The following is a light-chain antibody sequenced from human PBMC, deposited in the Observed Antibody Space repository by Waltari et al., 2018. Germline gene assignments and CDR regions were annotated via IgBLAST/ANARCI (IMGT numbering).Light chain of an antibody. CDR2: CAP. Sequence: DIVMTQSPDSLAVSLGERATINCKSSQSVLYSSNNKNYLAWYQQKPGQPPKLLIHCAPIRESGVHDRFSGSGSGTDFTLTISSLQAEDVAVYFCQQYFGIPLTFGGGTKVEIK. J-gene: IGKJ4*01. V-gene: IGKV4-1*01. CDR3: QQYFGIPLT. CDR1: QSVLYSSNNKNY.